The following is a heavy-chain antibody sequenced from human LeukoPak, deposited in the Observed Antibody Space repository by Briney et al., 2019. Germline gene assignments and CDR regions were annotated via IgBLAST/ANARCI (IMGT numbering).Heavy chain of an antibody. CDR3: AGTYSSSSPFDY. CDR1: GFTFDDYA. CDR2: ISWNSGSI. V-gene: IGHV3-9*01. D-gene: IGHD6-6*01. J-gene: IGHJ4*02. Sequence: GGSLRLSCAASGFTFDDYAMHWVRQAPGKGLEWVSGISWNSGSIGYADSVKGRFTISRDNAKNSLYLQMNSLRAEDTAVYYCAGTYSSSSPFDYWGQGTLVTVSS.